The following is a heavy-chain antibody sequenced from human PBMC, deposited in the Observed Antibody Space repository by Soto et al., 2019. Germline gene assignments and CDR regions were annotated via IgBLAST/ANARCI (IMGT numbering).Heavy chain of an antibody. V-gene: IGHV4-34*01. D-gene: IGHD2-2*02. CDR2: INHSGST. CDR3: ARGGYCSSTSCYRPYYYYYMDV. Sequence: SETLSLTCGVYGGSFSGYYWSWIRQPPGKGLEWIGEINHSGSTNYNPSLKSRVTILVDTSVNQFSLKLRSVTAADTAVYYCARGGYCSSTSCYRPYYYYYMDVWGKGSTVTVSS. J-gene: IGHJ6*03. CDR1: GGSFSGYY.